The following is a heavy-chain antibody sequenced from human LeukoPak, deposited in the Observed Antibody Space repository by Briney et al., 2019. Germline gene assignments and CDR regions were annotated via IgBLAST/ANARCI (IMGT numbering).Heavy chain of an antibody. J-gene: IGHJ6*03. V-gene: IGHV3-30*02. CDR3: TNYYIAV. Sequence: GGSLTLSCAASGFTFSSYGNYWVRRAPGEGLGWVPFIRYYGSNKYYADSVMGRFTIVRDNSKNTLYSQMNSLRAEHTAGFYGTNYYIAVGGKRTTVTVS. CDR2: IRYYGSNK. CDR1: GFTFSSYG.